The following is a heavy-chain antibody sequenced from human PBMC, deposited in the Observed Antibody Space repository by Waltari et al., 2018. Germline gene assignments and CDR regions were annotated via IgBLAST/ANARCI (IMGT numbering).Heavy chain of an antibody. V-gene: IGHV4-61*02. Sequence: QVQLQESGPGLVKPSQTLSLTCTVSGGSISRGSSYWSWIRQPAGKGLEWIGRIYTSGSTNYNPSLKSRVTISVDTSKNQFSLKLSSVTAADTAVYYCARDWGITFGGVIGNWGQGTLVTVSS. CDR3: ARDWGITFGGVIGN. CDR2: IYTSGST. J-gene: IGHJ4*02. D-gene: IGHD3-16*02. CDR1: GGSISRGSSY.